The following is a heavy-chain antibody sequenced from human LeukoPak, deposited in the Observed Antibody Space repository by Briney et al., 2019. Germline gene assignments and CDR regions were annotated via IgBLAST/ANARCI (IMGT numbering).Heavy chain of an antibody. CDR1: GFSFGYYD. J-gene: IGHJ5*02. CDR2: VSYDGSNK. D-gene: IGHD5-18*01. V-gene: IGHV3-30*18. CDR3: AKELRGYSYGLRNNWFDP. Sequence: PGRSLRLSCAASGFSFGYYDMHWVRQAPGKGLEWVAVVSYDGSNKYYADSVKGRFTISRDNSKNTLYLQMNSLRAEDTAVYYCAKELRGYSYGLRNNWFDPWGQGTLVTVSS.